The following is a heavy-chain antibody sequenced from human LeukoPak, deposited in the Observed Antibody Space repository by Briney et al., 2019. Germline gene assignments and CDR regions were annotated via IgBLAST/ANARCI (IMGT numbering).Heavy chain of an antibody. V-gene: IGHV4-39*07. Sequence: PSETLSLTCTVSGGSISSSSYYWGWIRQPPGKGLEWIGEIYHSGSTNYNPSLKSRVTISVDKSKNQFSLKLSSVTAADTAVYYCARDGTTVTPGAFDYWGQGTLVTVSS. CDR3: ARDGTTVTPGAFDY. D-gene: IGHD4-17*01. CDR1: GGSISSSSYY. J-gene: IGHJ4*02. CDR2: IYHSGST.